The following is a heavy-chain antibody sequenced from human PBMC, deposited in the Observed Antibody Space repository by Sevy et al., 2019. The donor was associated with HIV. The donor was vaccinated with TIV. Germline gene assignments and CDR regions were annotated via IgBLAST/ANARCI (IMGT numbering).Heavy chain of an antibody. V-gene: IGHV3-7*01. Sequence: GGSLRLSCAASGFTFSSYLMSWVRQAPGKGLEWVANIKQDGSEKYYVDSVKGRFTISRDNAKNSLYLQMNSLRAEDTAVYYCAREGEVGVPFDYWGQGTLVTVSS. CDR1: GFTFSSYL. D-gene: IGHD1-26*01. CDR2: IKQDGSEK. J-gene: IGHJ4*02. CDR3: AREGEVGVPFDY.